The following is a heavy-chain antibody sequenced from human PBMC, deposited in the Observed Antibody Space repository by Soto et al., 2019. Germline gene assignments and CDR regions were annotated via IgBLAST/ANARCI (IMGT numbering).Heavy chain of an antibody. CDR2: ISYDGSNK. CDR3: AKETYSGPLDY. V-gene: IGHV3-30*18. CDR1: GITFTSYG. D-gene: IGHD2-15*01. J-gene: IGHJ4*02. Sequence: QVQLVESGGGVVQPGRYLRISCAASGITFTSYGMHWVRQAPGKGLEWVAVISYDGSNKYYADSVKGRFTISRDNSKNTLYLQMNSLRAEDTAVYYCAKETYSGPLDYWGQVTLVTVSS.